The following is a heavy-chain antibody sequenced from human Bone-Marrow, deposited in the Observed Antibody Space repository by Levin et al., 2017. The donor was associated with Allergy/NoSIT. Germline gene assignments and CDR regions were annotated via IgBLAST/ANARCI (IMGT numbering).Heavy chain of an antibody. J-gene: IGHJ4*02. Sequence: GESLKISCVGSGFTFNDHDMNWVRQAPGKGLEWVSYISSGSRTIYYADSVRGRFTISRDNTKNSLYLQMNSLRVEDTGVYYCARDRWLPYYWGQGTLVTVSS. D-gene: IGHD5-12*01. CDR3: ARDRWLPYY. V-gene: IGHV3-48*01. CDR1: GFTFNDHD. CDR2: ISSGSRTI.